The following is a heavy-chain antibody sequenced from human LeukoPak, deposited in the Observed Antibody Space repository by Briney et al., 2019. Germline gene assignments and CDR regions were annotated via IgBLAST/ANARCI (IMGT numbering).Heavy chain of an antibody. CDR3: ARRGTPERFEFDY. CDR1: GGSISSYY. CDR2: IYYSGST. D-gene: IGHD3-16*01. Sequence: SETLSLTCTVSGGSISSYYWSWIRQPPGKGLEWIGYIYYSGSTNYNPSLKSRVTISVDTSKNQFSLKLSSVTAADTAVYYCARRGTPERFEFDYWGQGTLVTVSS. J-gene: IGHJ4*02. V-gene: IGHV4-59*01.